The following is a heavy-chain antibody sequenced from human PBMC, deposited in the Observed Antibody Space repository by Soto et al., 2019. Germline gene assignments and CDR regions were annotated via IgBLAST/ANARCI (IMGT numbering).Heavy chain of an antibody. Sequence: GGSLRLSCAASGFTFSSYGMHWVRQAPGKGLEWVAVIWFDGSNKFYADSVKGRFTISRDNSKNTVSLQMNSLRDEDSAAYYWAPTATYGGQETLVTVS. V-gene: IGHV3-33*01. CDR3: APTATY. J-gene: IGHJ4*02. CDR1: GFTFSSYG. CDR2: IWFDGSNK.